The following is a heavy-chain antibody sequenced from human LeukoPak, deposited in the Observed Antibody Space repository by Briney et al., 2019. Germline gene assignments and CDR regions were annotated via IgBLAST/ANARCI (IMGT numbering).Heavy chain of an antibody. D-gene: IGHD5-18*01. J-gene: IGHJ3*02. CDR2: ISSSTSAI. V-gene: IGHV3-11*01. CDR1: GFTFSDYY. CDR3: AKDSSYGPSDAFDI. Sequence: PGGSLRLSCAASGFTFSDYYMSWIRQAPGRGLEWVSYISSSTSAIYYADSVKGRFTISRDNSKNTLYLQMNSLRAEDTAVYYCAKDSSYGPSDAFDIWGQGTMVTVSS.